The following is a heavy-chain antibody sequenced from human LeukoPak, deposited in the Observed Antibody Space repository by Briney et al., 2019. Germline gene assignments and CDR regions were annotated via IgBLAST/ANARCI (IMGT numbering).Heavy chain of an antibody. CDR3: ARDSGYYDSSGSYDY. V-gene: IGHV4-59*01. CDR1: GGSISSYY. D-gene: IGHD3-22*01. CDR2: IYYSGST. Sequence: PSETLSLTCTVSGGSISSYYWSWIRQPPGKGLEWIGYIYYSGSTNYNPSLKSRVTISVDTSKNQFSLKLGSVTAADTAVYYCARDSGYYDSSGSYDYWGQGTLVTVSS. J-gene: IGHJ4*02.